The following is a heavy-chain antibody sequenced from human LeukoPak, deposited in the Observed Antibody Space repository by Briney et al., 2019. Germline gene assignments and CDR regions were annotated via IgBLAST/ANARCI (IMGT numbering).Heavy chain of an antibody. CDR3: ARDRVDYDILTGYYTTGYFDY. Sequence: GGSLRLSCAASGFTFSSYGMHWVRQAPGKGLEWVAVIWYDGSNKYYADSVKGRFTISRDNSKNTLYLQMNSLRAEDTAVYYCARDRVDYDILTGYYTTGYFDYWGQGTLVTVSS. D-gene: IGHD3-9*01. CDR1: GFTFSSYG. CDR2: IWYDGSNK. V-gene: IGHV3-33*01. J-gene: IGHJ4*02.